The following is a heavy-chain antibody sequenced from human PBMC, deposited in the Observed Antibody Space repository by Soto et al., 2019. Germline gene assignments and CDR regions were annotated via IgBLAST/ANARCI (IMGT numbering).Heavy chain of an antibody. CDR3: ARTYDSSGYYYYFDY. D-gene: IGHD3-22*01. V-gene: IGHV4-31*03. CDR1: GGSISSGGYY. J-gene: IGHJ4*02. CDR2: IYSSGST. Sequence: QVQLQESGPGLVKPSQTLSLTCTVSGGSISSGGYYWSWIRQHPGKGLAWIGYIYSSGSTYYNPSLKSRVTKAVDPSKNQFSLKLSSVTAADTAVYYCARTYDSSGYYYYFDYWGQGTLVTVSS.